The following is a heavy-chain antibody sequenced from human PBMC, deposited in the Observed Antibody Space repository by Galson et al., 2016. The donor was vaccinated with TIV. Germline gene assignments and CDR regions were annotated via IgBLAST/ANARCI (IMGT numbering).Heavy chain of an antibody. CDR1: GASISDNY. CDR2: IYTSVKT. D-gene: IGHD2-15*01. V-gene: IGHV4-4*07. J-gene: IGHJ5*02. Sequence: ESLSLTCTVSGASISDNYWSWIRQTAGRSLEWIGRIYTSVKTDYNPSLESRVTVSADTSQNQFSLKLSSVTAADTSVSFCARDWWVTYTDLPFCEAWGQGLRGTVAS. CDR3: ARDWWVTYTDLPFCEA.